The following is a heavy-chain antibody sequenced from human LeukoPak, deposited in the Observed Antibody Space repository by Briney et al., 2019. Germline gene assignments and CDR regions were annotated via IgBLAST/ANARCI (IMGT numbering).Heavy chain of an antibody. CDR1: GFTFSSYS. J-gene: IGHJ5*02. CDR2: ISRSSSTI. D-gene: IGHD3-22*01. Sequence: GGSLRLSCAASGFTFSSYSMNWDCQAPGKGLEWVSYISRSSSTIYYADSVKGRFTISRDNAKNSLYLQMNSLRDEDTAVYYCARDDSSVDWFDPWGQGTLVTVSS. V-gene: IGHV3-48*02. CDR3: ARDDSSVDWFDP.